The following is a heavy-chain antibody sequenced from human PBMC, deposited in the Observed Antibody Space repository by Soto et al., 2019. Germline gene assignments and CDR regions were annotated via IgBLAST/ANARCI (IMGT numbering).Heavy chain of an antibody. J-gene: IGHJ4*02. CDR2: INSDGSTT. V-gene: IGHV3-74*01. Sequence: EVQLLESGGGLIQPGGSLRLSCAASGFTFSTHWMHWVRQAPGKGLVWVSRINSDGSTTNYVDSVKGRLTISRDNAKNTVQLKMITLRAEDTVVYYCARAPTGGYDWVWGQGTLITVSS. CDR3: ARAPTGGYDWV. CDR1: GFTFSTHW. D-gene: IGHD5-12*01.